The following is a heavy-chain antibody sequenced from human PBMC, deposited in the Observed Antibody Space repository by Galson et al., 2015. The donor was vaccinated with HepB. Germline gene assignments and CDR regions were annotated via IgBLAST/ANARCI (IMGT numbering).Heavy chain of an antibody. CDR2: IYYSGST. CDR1: GGSISSYY. Sequence: LSLTCTVSGGSISSYYWSWIRQPPGKGLEWIGYIYYSGSTNYNPSLKSRVTISVDTSKNQFSLKLSSVTAADTAVYYCARGGSGWYYFVYWGQGALVTVSS. V-gene: IGHV4-59*01. D-gene: IGHD6-19*01. CDR3: ARGGSGWYYFVY. J-gene: IGHJ4*02.